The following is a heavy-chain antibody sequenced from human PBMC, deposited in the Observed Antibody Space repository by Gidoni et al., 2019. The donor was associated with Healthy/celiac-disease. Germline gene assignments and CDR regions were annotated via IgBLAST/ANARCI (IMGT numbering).Heavy chain of an antibody. D-gene: IGHD1-26*01. CDR2: ISYDGSKK. CDR1: GFTFSSSG. V-gene: IGHV3-30*03. CDR3: ATPEGYSGSSYFDY. J-gene: IGHJ4*02. Sequence: QVQLVESGGGVVQPGRSLRLSCAASGFTFSSSGIHWVRPAPGKGLEWVAVISYDGSKKYYADSVKGRFTSSRDNSNNTLYLQMNSLRAEDTAVYYCATPEGYSGSSYFDYWGQGTLVTVSS.